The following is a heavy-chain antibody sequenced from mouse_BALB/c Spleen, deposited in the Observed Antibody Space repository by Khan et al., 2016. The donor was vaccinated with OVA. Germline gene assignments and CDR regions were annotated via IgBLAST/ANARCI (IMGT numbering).Heavy chain of an antibody. CDR2: ISYSGST. J-gene: IGHJ1*01. CDR3: ARRADYANWYFDG. CDR1: GYSITSDYA. V-gene: IGHV3-2*02. Sequence: EVQLQESGPGLVKPSQSLSLTCTVTGYSITSDYAWNWIRQFPGNKLEWMGYISYSGSTSYNPSLKSRISITRDTSKNQFFLQLNSVTTGDTATYYCARRADYANWYFDGWGAGTTVTVSS. D-gene: IGHD1-1*02.